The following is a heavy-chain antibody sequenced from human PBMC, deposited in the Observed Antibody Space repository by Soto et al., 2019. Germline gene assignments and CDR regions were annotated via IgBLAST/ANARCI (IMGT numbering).Heavy chain of an antibody. D-gene: IGHD3-10*01. CDR1: GFTFSSHW. CDR2: IRNDGTTT. V-gene: IGHV3-74*01. CDR3: ARAVTGPAVPDVGGVISP. Sequence: GGSLRLSCVASGFTFSSHWMHWVRQAPGKGLVWVSHIRNDGTTTSCADCVKGRFTISRDNAKNTLYLQMNSLRAEDTAVYYCARAVTGPAVPDVGGVISPWVNGTLVTVSS. J-gene: IGHJ5*02.